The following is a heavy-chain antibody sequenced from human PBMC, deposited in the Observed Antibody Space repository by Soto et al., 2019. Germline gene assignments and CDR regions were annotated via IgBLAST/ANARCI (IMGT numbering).Heavy chain of an antibody. J-gene: IGHJ4*02. CDR3: ARQHYYDSSGYYTWN. V-gene: IGHV4-39*01. Sequence: QLQLQESGPGLVKPSETLSLTCSVSGGSIRSNIYYWAWFRQPPGKGLEWIATVHYSGSTYYTPSLKNRVTISADTSNNQFSLRLNSVTAADTAVYYCARQHYYDSSGYYTWNWGQGTLVTVSS. CDR2: VHYSGST. D-gene: IGHD3-22*01. CDR1: GGSIRSNIYY.